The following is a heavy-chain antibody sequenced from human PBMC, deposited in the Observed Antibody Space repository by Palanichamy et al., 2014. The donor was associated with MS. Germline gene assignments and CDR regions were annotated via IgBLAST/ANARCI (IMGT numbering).Heavy chain of an antibody. J-gene: IGHJ4*02. CDR2: TRSQAYGGTT. D-gene: IGHD4-17*01. CDR1: GFTFGDYA. Sequence: EVQLVESGGGLVKPGRSLRLSCTASGFTFGDYAMNWFRQAPGKGLEWVGFTRSQAYGGTTEYAASVKGRFTISRDNSKSIVYLQMNSLKTEDTAVYYCTGAGVLRKTTVTTRRGGYFDYWGQGTLVTVSS. V-gene: IGHV3-49*05. CDR3: TGAGVLRKTTVTTRRGGYFDY.